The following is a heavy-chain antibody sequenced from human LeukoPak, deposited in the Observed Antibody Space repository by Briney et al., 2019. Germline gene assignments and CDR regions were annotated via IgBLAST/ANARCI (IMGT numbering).Heavy chain of an antibody. CDR3: AKELAAVAGIDY. D-gene: IGHD6-19*01. Sequence: GGSLRLSCAASGFTVSSNYMSWVRQAPGKGLEWVSGIYSGGSTYYADSVKGRFTISRDNAKNSLYLQMNSLRAEDTALYYCAKELAAVAGIDYWGQGTLVTVSS. CDR2: IYSGGST. J-gene: IGHJ4*02. V-gene: IGHV3-53*05. CDR1: GFTVSSNY.